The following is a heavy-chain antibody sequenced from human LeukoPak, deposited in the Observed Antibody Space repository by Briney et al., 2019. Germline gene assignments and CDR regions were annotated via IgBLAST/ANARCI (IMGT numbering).Heavy chain of an antibody. V-gene: IGHV3-74*01. D-gene: IGHD1-26*01. Sequence: GGSLRLSCIASGFSFSGHWMHWARHLPGKGLVWVSRISPTGSTTSYADSVKGRFTISRDNAKNTLYLQMNSLRAEDTAVYYCTRGYSGSYRIDYWGQGTLVTVSS. CDR2: ISPTGSTT. CDR3: TRGYSGSYRIDY. CDR1: GFSFSGHW. J-gene: IGHJ4*02.